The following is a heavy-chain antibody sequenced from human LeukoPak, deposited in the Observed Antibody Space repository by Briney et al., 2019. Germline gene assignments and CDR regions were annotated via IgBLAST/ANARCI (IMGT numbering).Heavy chain of an antibody. CDR2: ISSSSNYI. D-gene: IGHD5-24*01. Sequence: GGSLRLSCAASGFTFSSYAMSWVRQAPGKGLEWVSSISSSSNYIYYADSVKGRFTISRDNAKNSLFLQMNSPRAEDTAVYYCARGQGLQLKSGSDYWGQGTLVTVSS. CDR1: GFTFSSYA. V-gene: IGHV3-21*01. J-gene: IGHJ4*02. CDR3: ARGQGLQLKSGSDY.